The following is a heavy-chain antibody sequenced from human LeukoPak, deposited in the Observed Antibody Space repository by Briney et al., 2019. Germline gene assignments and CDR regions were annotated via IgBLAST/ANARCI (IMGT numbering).Heavy chain of an antibody. CDR1: GFTFSSYS. Sequence: PVGSLRLSCAASGFTFSSYSMNWVRQAPGKWLEWVSSISKSSSQIYDADSVKGRFAVSRDNAKNSLFLQTSSLRAEDTAVYYCVASISHRVFDYWGQGTLVTGSA. J-gene: IGHJ4*02. V-gene: IGHV3-21*01. D-gene: IGHD5-12*01. CDR2: ISKSSSQI. CDR3: VASISHRVFDY.